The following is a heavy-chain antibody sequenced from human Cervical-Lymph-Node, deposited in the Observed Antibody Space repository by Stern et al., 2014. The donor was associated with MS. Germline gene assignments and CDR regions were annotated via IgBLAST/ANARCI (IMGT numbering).Heavy chain of an antibody. CDR2: IIPIFDAP. D-gene: IGHD3-10*01. V-gene: IGHV1-69*05. CDR3: ATGAHGMDV. CDR1: GDTLSSHT. Sequence: VQLVKSGAEVKKVGSSVKVSCKASGDTLSSHTISWVRQAPGQGLEWMGGIIPIFDAPNYAQKFQGRVRITSDETTNTAHMELSSLRSEDTAVYYCATGAHGMDVWGQGTAVTVSS. J-gene: IGHJ6*02.